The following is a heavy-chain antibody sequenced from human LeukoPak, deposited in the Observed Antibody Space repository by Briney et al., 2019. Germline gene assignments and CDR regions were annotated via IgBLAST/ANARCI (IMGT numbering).Heavy chain of an antibody. CDR2: ISYDGSNK. CDR3: AKERLFSITMIADY. J-gene: IGHJ4*02. CDR1: GFTFSSYG. V-gene: IGHV3-30*18. D-gene: IGHD3-22*01. Sequence: GGSLRLSCAASGFTFSSYGMHWVRQAPGKGLEWVAVISYDGSNKYYADSVKGRFTISRDNSKNTLYLQMNSLRAEDTAMYYCAKERLFSITMIADYWGQGTLVTVSS.